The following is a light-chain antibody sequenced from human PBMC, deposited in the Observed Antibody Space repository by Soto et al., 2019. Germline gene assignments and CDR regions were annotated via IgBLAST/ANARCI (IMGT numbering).Light chain of an antibody. CDR3: QQYNDWPT. CDR2: GAS. J-gene: IGKJ1*01. Sequence: EIVLTQSPVTLSLSPGGRATLSCRASQSVSSSYLAWYQQKPGQAPRLLILGASTRATGIPARFSGSGSGTEFTLSISSLQSEDFAVYYCQQYNDWPTFGQGTKVDI. V-gene: IGKV3-15*01. CDR1: QSVSSSY.